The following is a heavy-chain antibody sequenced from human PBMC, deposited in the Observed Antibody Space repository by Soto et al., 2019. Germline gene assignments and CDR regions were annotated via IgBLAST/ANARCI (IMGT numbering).Heavy chain of an antibody. CDR1: GYSFTSYW. CDR2: IYPGDSDT. J-gene: IGHJ6*02. D-gene: IGHD6-13*01. Sequence: PGESLKISCKGSGYSFTSYWIGWVRQMPGKGLEWMGIIYPGDSDTRYSPSFQGQVTISADKSISTAYLQWSSRKASDTAMYYCARPVAAAGKSYYYYGMDVWGQGTTVTVSS. V-gene: IGHV5-51*01. CDR3: ARPVAAAGKSYYYYGMDV.